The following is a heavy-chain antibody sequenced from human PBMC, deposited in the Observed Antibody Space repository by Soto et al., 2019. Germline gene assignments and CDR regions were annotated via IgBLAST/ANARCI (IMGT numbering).Heavy chain of an antibody. Sequence: QVQLVESGGGVVQPGRSLRLSCAASGFTFSSYAMHWVRQAPGKGLEWVAVISYDGSNKYYADSVKGRFTISRDNSKNTLYLQMNSLRAEDTAVYYCARDIGDGSSGWDATSYYYYGMDVWGQGTTVTVSS. CDR3: ARDIGDGSSGWDATSYYYYGMDV. D-gene: IGHD6-19*01. V-gene: IGHV3-30-3*01. J-gene: IGHJ6*02. CDR2: ISYDGSNK. CDR1: GFTFSSYA.